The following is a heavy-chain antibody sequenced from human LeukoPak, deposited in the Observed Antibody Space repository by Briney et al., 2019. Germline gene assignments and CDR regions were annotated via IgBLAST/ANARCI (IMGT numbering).Heavy chain of an antibody. CDR1: GGSISSGDYY. D-gene: IGHD2-2*01. V-gene: IGHV4-30-4*01. Sequence: SETLSLTCTVSGGSISSGDYYWSWIRQPPGKGLEWIGYIYYSGSTYYNPSLKSRVTISVDTSKNQFSLKLSSVTAADTAVYYCASSPVVYCSSTSCPIVLDYWGQGTLVTVSS. J-gene: IGHJ4*02. CDR3: ASSPVVYCSSTSCPIVLDY. CDR2: IYYSGST.